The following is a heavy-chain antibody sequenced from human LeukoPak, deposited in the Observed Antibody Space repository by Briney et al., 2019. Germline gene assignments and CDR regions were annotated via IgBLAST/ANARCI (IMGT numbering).Heavy chain of an antibody. Sequence: PSETLSLTCTVSGGSISSDYWQWIRQPPGEGLEWIGYIYNSGSNNYNPSLKSRVTISIDTSKNQFSLKLTSVTAADTAVYYCATRGYWGQGTLVTVSS. CDR2: IYNSGSN. V-gene: IGHV4-59*08. D-gene: IGHD3-10*01. CDR3: ATRGY. J-gene: IGHJ4*02. CDR1: GGSISSDY.